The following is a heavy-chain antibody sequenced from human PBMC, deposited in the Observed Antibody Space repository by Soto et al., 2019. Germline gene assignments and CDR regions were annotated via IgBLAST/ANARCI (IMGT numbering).Heavy chain of an antibody. D-gene: IGHD6-19*01. V-gene: IGHV4-34*01. CDR3: ARDPGPVAGTFDY. CDR2: INHSGST. Sequence: QVQLQQWGAGLLKPSETLSLTCAVYGGSFSGYYWSWIRQPPGKGLEWIGEINHSGSTNYNPSLKSRVTISVDTSKNQFSLKLSSVTAADTAVYYCARDPGPVAGTFDYWGQGTLVTVSS. J-gene: IGHJ4*02. CDR1: GGSFSGYY.